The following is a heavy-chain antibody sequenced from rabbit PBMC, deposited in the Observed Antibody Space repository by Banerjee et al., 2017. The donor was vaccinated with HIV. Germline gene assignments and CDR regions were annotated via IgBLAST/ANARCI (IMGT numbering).Heavy chain of an antibody. V-gene: IGHV1S45*01. D-gene: IGHD7-1*01. CDR3: ARDLTGVTGWNFNL. CDR2: ITTDTGGT. J-gene: IGHJ4*01. CDR1: GFSFSNYY. Sequence: QEQLEESGGDLVKPEGSLTLTCTASGFSFSNYYMCWVRQAPGKGLEWIACITTDTGGTYYASWAKGRFSISKTSSTTVTLQMTSLTAADTATYFCARDLTGVTGWNFNLWGPGTLVTVS.